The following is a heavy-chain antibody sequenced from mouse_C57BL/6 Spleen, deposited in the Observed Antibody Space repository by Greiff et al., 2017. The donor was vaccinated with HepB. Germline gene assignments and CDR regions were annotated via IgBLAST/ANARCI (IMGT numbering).Heavy chain of an antibody. CDR2: IHPSDSDT. J-gene: IGHJ4*01. D-gene: IGHD1-1*01. Sequence: QVQLQQPVAELVKPGASVKVSCKASGYTFTSYWMHWVKQRPGQGLEWIGRIHPSDSDTNYNPKFKGKATLTVDKSSSTAYMQLSSLTSEDSAVYYCEIELRKEIYYYAMDYWGQGTSVTVSS. CDR3: EIELRKEIYYYAMDY. V-gene: IGHV1-74*01. CDR1: GYTFTSYW.